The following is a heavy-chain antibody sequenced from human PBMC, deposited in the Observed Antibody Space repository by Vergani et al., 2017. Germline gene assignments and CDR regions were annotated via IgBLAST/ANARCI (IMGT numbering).Heavy chain of an antibody. CDR1: GYTFTGYY. J-gene: IGHJ3*02. CDR2: INPNSGGT. V-gene: IGHV1-2*02. Sequence: QVQLVQSGAEVKKPGASVKVSCKASGYTFTGYYMHWVRQAPGQGLEWMGWINPNSGGTNYAQKFQGRVTMTRDTSISTAYMELSRLRSDDTAVYYYALGQPILLWFGYDAFDIWGQGTMVTVSS. CDR3: ALGQPILLWFGYDAFDI. D-gene: IGHD3-10*01.